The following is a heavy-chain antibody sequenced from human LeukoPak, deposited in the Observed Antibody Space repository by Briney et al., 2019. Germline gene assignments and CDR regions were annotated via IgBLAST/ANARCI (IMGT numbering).Heavy chain of an antibody. CDR1: GFTFSDYY. J-gene: IGHJ4*02. CDR3: ARGGFQYYDKVWGSYRYTDVSDY. V-gene: IGHV3-7*01. D-gene: IGHD3-16*02. CDR2: IKQDGSEK. Sequence: GGSLRLSCAASGFTFSDYYMSWIRQAPGKGLEWVANIKQDGSEKNYVDSVKGRFTISRDNAKNSLSLQMNSLRAEDTAVYYCARGGFQYYDKVWGSYRYTDVSDYWGQGTLVTVSS.